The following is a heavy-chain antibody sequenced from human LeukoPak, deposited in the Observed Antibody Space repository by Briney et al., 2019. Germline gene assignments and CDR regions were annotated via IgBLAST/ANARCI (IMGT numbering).Heavy chain of an antibody. CDR3: ARGARDYYDILTGHDAFDI. J-gene: IGHJ3*02. CDR2: IYHSGST. V-gene: IGHV4-30-2*01. D-gene: IGHD3-9*01. Sequence: SETLSLTCAVSGGSICSGGYSWSWIRQPPGKGLEWIGYIYHSGSTYYNPSLKSRVTISVDRSKNQFSLKLSSVTAADTAVYYCARGARDYYDILTGHDAFDIWGQGTMVTVSS. CDR1: GGSICSGGYS.